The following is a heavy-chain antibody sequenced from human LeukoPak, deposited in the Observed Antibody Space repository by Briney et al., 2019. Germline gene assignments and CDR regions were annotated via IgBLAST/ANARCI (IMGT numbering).Heavy chain of an antibody. CDR3: ASFGYSYGAGYYYGMDV. CDR2: MNPNSGNT. J-gene: IGHJ6*02. V-gene: IGHV1-8*01. D-gene: IGHD5-18*01. CDR1: GYTFTSHD. Sequence: ASVKVSCKASGYTFTSHDINWVRQATGQGLEWMGWMNPNSGNTGYAQKFQGRVTMTRNTSISTAYMELSSLRSEDTAVYYCASFGYSYGAGYYYGMDVWGQGTTVTVSS.